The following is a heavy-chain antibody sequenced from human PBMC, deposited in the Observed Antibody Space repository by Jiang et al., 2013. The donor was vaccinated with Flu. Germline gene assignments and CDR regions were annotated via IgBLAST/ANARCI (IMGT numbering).Heavy chain of an antibody. J-gene: IGHJ4*02. CDR1: GGVHHQWWLL. Sequence: GLVKPSQTLSLTCTVSGGVHHQWWLLLELDPPAPRKGLEWIGHIYYSGRTYYNPSLKSRVTISVDTSKNQFFLKVSSVTAADTAVYYCASRMTTETTVDYWGQGTLVTVSS. CDR3: ASRMTTETTVDY. CDR2: IYYSGRT. V-gene: IGHV4-31*03. D-gene: IGHD4-17*01.